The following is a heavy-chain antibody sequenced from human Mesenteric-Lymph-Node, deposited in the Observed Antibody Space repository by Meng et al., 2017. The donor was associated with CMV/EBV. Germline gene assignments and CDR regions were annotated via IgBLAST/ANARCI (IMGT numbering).Heavy chain of an antibody. V-gene: IGHV3-74*01. CDR2: INGDGSST. J-gene: IGHJ4*02. CDR1: GLTFSSYW. CDR3: AKSRDSGYDLIDF. D-gene: IGHD5-12*01. Sequence: GESLKISCAVSGLTFSSYWMHWVRQAPGKGLVWVSQINGDGSSTSYADSVKGRFTISRDNAKNTVYLQMNSLRAEDTAVYYCAKSRDSGYDLIDFWGQGTLVTVSS.